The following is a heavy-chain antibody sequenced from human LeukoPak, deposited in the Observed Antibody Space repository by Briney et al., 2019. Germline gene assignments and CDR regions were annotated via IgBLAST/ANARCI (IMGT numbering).Heavy chain of an antibody. Sequence: SETLSLTCTVSGGSISSYYWSWIRQPPRKGLEWIGYIYYSGSTNYNPSLKSRVTISVDTSKNQFSLKLSSVTAADTAVYYCARGGGLYCSSTSCSIDYWGPGTLVTVSS. D-gene: IGHD2-2*01. J-gene: IGHJ4*02. CDR1: GGSISSYY. CDR3: ARGGGLYCSSTSCSIDY. V-gene: IGHV4-59*01. CDR2: IYYSGST.